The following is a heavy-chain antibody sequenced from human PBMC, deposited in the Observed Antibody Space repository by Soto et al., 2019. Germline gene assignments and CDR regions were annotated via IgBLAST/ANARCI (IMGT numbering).Heavy chain of an antibody. Sequence: QVQLQESGPGLVKPSQTLSLTCTVSGGSISSGGYYWSWIRQHPGKGLEWIGYIYYSGSTYYNPSLKRRLTTSVDTSKNQFSLKLSSVTAADTAVYYCARRPQLEPRFDYWGQGTLVTVSS. J-gene: IGHJ4*02. CDR1: GGSISSGGYY. CDR2: IYYSGST. D-gene: IGHD1-1*01. CDR3: ARRPQLEPRFDY. V-gene: IGHV4-31*03.